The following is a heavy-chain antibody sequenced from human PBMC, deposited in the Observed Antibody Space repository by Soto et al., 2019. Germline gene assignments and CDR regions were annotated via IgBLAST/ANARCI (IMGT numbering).Heavy chain of an antibody. CDR3: AKVMVRGVTLTAIDY. J-gene: IGHJ4*02. Sequence: GGSLILSCAASGFTFSDYAMSWVRQAPGKGLGWVSATSGSGSSTYYADSVKGRFTISRDNSKNTLYLQMNSLRAEDTAVYYCAKVMVRGVTLTAIDYWGQGTLVTVSS. CDR2: TSGSGSST. CDR1: GFTFSDYA. V-gene: IGHV3-23*01. D-gene: IGHD3-10*01.